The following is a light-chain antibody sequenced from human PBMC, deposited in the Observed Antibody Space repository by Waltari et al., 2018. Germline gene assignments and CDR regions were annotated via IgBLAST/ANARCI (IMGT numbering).Light chain of an antibody. CDR1: SPNVSSNS. CDR2: SNT. V-gene: IGLV1-44*01. CDR3: AAWDDSLTGYV. Sequence: QSVLTQSPSASGTPGQRVTLSCPGSSPNVSSNSVDWYQKPPGTAPQLLIYSNTQRPSGVPDRFSGSKSGTSASLAISGLQSEDEAEYFCAAWDDSLTGYVFGTGTKVTVL. J-gene: IGLJ1*01.